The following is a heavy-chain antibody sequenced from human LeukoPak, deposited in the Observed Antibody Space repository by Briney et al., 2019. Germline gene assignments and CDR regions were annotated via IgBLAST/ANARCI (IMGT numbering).Heavy chain of an antibody. Sequence: GGSLRLSCAASGFTFSSYEMNWVRQAPGKGLEWVSYISSSGSTIYYADSVKGRFTISRDNAKNSLYLQMNSLRAEDTAVYYCAREDWNQGGYYYGMDVWGQGTTVTASS. D-gene: IGHD1-1*01. CDR3: AREDWNQGGYYYGMDV. CDR2: ISSSGSTI. V-gene: IGHV3-48*03. CDR1: GFTFSSYE. J-gene: IGHJ6*02.